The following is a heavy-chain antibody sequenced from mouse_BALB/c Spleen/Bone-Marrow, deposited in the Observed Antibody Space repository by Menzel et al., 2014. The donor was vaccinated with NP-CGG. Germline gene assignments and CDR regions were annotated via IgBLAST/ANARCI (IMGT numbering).Heavy chain of an antibody. CDR3: TRDGDGYYPYTLDN. D-gene: IGHD2-3*01. CDR1: GYTFTDYE. CDR2: IHPRSGGT. Sequence: VQLVESGAELVRPGASVKLSCKALGYTFTDYEIHWVEQTPVHGLEWIGAIHPRSGGTAYNQKFKGKATLTADKSSSIAYMELSSLTSEDSAVYYCTRDGDGYYPYTLDNWGQGTSVTVSS. J-gene: IGHJ4*01. V-gene: IGHV1-15*01.